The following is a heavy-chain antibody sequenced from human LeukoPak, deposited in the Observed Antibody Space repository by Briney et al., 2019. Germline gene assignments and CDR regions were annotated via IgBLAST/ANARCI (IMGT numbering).Heavy chain of an antibody. CDR1: GFTFDRYA. V-gene: IGHV3-21*01. J-gene: IGHJ3*02. CDR2: ISGSSNYI. Sequence: GGSLRLSCAASGFTFDRYAMTWVRQAPGKGLEWVSTISGSSNYIYYVESVRGRFTISRDNAKNSLYLQMNSLRGEDTAMYYCASFDLCTNYPLDPSEICGQGTMVTVSS. D-gene: IGHD2-8*01. CDR3: ASFDLCTNYPLDPSEI.